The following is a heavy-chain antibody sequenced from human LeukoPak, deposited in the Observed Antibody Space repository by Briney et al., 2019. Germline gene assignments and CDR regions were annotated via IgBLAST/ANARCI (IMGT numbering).Heavy chain of an antibody. CDR2: IYPGDSDT. CDR3: ASKTMVRGVINDAFDI. CDR1: GYSFTSYW. J-gene: IGHJ3*02. D-gene: IGHD3-10*01. Sequence: GESLKISCKGSGYSFTSYWIGWVRQMPGKGLEWMGIIYPGDSDTRYSPSFQGQVTISADKSISTAYLQWSSLKASDTAMYYCASKTMVRGVINDAFDIRGQGTMVTVSS. V-gene: IGHV5-51*01.